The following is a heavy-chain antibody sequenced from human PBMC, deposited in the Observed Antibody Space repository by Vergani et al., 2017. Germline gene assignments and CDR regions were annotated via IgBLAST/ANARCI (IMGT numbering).Heavy chain of an antibody. V-gene: IGHV1-69*01. CDR1: GGTFSSYA. D-gene: IGHD3-22*01. J-gene: IGHJ3*02. CDR3: ARGTYYDSSGDYPIGIGI. Sequence: QVQLVQSGAEVKKPGSSVKVSCKASGGTFSSYAISWVRQAPGQGLEWMGGIIPIFGTANYAQKFQGRVTITADESTSTADMELSSLRSEDTAVYYCARGTYYDSSGDYPIGIGIWGQGTMVTVSS. CDR2: IIPIFGTA.